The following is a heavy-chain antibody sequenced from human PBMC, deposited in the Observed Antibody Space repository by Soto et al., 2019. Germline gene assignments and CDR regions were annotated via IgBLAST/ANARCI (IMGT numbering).Heavy chain of an antibody. V-gene: IGHV3-23*01. D-gene: IGHD1-20*01. Sequence: EVHLLESGGGLVQPGESLRLFCAASGFTFGTYGMHWVRQAPGKGLEWVSALSGSGGNTYYADSVKGRFTISRDNSKNTLYLQMNSLRAEDTAVYYCARGYNYVSMAYFGLGVWGQGTTVTVSS. J-gene: IGHJ6*02. CDR3: ARGYNYVSMAYFGLGV. CDR1: GFTFGTYG. CDR2: LSGSGGNT.